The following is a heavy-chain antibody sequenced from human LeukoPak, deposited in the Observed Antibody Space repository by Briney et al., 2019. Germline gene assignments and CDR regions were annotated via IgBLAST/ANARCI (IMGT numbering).Heavy chain of an antibody. CDR1: GGSFSGYY. V-gene: IGHV4-34*01. Sequence: SETLSLTCAVYGGSFSGYYWSWIRQPPGKGLEWIGEINHSGSTNYNPSLKSRVTISVDTSKNQFSLELSSVTAADTAVYYCARGPPTYCGGDCYYFGYYYYYMDVWGKGTTVTVSS. D-gene: IGHD2-21*02. CDR2: INHSGST. CDR3: ARGPPTYCGGDCYYFGYYYYYMDV. J-gene: IGHJ6*03.